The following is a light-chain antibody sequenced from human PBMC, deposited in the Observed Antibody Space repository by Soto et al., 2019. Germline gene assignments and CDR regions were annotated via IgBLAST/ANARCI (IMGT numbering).Light chain of an antibody. V-gene: IGLV2-14*01. CDR3: SSYTSSSTLVV. CDR2: EVS. Sequence: QSALTQPASVSGSPGQSITISCTGTSSDVGGYNYVSWYQQHPGKAPKLMIYEVSSRPSGVSNRFSGSKSGNTASLTISGLQGEDEADYYCSSYTSSSTLVVFGTGTKVTVL. J-gene: IGLJ1*01. CDR1: SSDVGGYNY.